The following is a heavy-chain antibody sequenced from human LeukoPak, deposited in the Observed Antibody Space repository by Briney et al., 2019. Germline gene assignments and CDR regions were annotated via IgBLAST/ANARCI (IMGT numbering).Heavy chain of an antibody. Sequence: SETLSLTCTVSGGSISSYYWSWFRQPPGKGLEWIGYIYYSGSTNYNPSLKSRVAISVDTSKNQFSLKLSSVTAADTAVYYCARGTTPRDVWGEGTTVTVSS. V-gene: IGHV4-59*01. D-gene: IGHD1-1*01. CDR1: GGSISSYY. CDR2: IYYSGST. CDR3: ARGTTPRDV. J-gene: IGHJ6*04.